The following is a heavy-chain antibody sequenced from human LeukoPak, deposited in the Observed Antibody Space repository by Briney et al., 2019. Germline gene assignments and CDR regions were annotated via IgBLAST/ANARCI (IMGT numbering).Heavy chain of an antibody. Sequence: GGSLRLSCAASGFTFSDYEMNWVRQAPGKGLEWVSYISSSASIIYYSDSVKGRFTISRDNSKNTLYLHMNSLRAEDTAVYFCAKGSKAVLFTRDHYMDVWGKGTTVTISS. V-gene: IGHV3-48*03. CDR2: ISSSASII. CDR1: GFTFSDYE. CDR3: AKGSKAVLFTRDHYMDV. J-gene: IGHJ6*03. D-gene: IGHD6-19*01.